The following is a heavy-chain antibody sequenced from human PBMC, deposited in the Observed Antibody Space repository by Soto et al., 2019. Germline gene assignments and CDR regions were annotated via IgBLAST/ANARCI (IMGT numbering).Heavy chain of an antibody. CDR1: GGTFSSYT. CDR3: ASLMSSGYDYGMDV. J-gene: IGHJ6*02. V-gene: IGHV1-69*02. CDR2: IIPILGIA. Sequence: QVQLVQSGAEVKKPGSSVKVSCKASGGTFSSYTISWVRQAPGQGLEWMGRIIPILGIANYAQKFQGRVTITANKSTSTAYMELSSLRSEATAVYYCASLMSSGYDYGMDVWGQGTTVTVSS. D-gene: IGHD3-10*01.